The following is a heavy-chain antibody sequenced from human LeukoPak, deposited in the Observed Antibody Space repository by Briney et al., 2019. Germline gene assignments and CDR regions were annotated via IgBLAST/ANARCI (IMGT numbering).Heavy chain of an antibody. CDR3: AKDSNANFDY. J-gene: IGHJ4*02. Sequence: LEWVAFIRYDGSNKYYADSVKGRFTISRDNSKNTLYLQMNSLRAEDTAVYYCAKDSNANFDYWGQGTLVTVSS. CDR2: IRYDGSNK. V-gene: IGHV3-30*02. D-gene: IGHD1-1*01.